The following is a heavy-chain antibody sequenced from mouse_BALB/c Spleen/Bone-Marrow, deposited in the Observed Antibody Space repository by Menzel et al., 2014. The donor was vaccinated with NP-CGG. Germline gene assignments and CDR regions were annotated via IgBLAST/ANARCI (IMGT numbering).Heavy chain of an antibody. V-gene: IGHV5-9-2*01. CDR3: ARQAHEGAWFAY. Sequence: DVLLQESGGGLVKSGGSLKLSCAASGFSFNSYGMSWVRQTPEKRLGWVATISGGGSYTFYPDSVKGRFTISRDNAKNNLYLQLSSLRSEDTALYYCARQAHEGAWFAYWGQGTLVNVSA. CDR2: ISGGGSYT. CDR1: GFSFNSYG. J-gene: IGHJ3*01.